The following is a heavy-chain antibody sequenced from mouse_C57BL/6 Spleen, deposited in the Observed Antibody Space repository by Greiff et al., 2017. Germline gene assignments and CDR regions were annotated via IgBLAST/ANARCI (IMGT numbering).Heavy chain of an antibody. V-gene: IGHV1-42*01. CDR2: INPSTGGT. Sequence: EVKLKESGPELVKPGASVKISCKASGYSFTGYYMNWVKQSPEKSLEWIGEINPSTGGTTYNQKFKAKATLSVDKSSSTVYMQLKSLTSEDSAVYYCARGRGEYFDYWGQGTTLTVSS. CDR3: ARGRGEYFDY. J-gene: IGHJ2*01. CDR1: GYSFTGYY.